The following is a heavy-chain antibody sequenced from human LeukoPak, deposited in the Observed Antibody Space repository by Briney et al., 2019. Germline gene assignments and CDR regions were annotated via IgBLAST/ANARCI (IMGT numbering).Heavy chain of an antibody. CDR1: GYTFNRNA. Sequence: GGSLRLSCAASGYTFNRNAISWVRQAPGKGLEWVSTIGGSGDKTFYADSVKGRFTISRDNSKNMVHLQMNSLTGEDTALYYCVRRGDASSGWGDHDFWGQGALVTVSS. CDR3: VRRGDASSGWGDHDF. J-gene: IGHJ4*02. V-gene: IGHV3-23*01. D-gene: IGHD6-19*01. CDR2: IGGSGDKT.